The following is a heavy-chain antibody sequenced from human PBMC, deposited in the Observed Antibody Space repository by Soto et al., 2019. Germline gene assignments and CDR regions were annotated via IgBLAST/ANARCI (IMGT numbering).Heavy chain of an antibody. CDR2: IYGGGTT. CDR1: GFAVNSDY. Sequence: EVQLVASGGGLIQPGGSLRLSCAASGFAVNSDYMSWVRQAPGKGLEWVSVIYGGGTTYYSDSVKGRFTISRDNSKNTVFLLMNSLRAEDTAVYYCVRTSSYWGQGTRVIVSS. CDR3: VRTSSY. J-gene: IGHJ4*02. V-gene: IGHV3-53*01. D-gene: IGHD2-2*01.